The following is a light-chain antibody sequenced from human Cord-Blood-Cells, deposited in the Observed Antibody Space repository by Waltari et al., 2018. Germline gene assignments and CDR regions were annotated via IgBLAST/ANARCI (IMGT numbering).Light chain of an antibody. CDR3: QQYNCYSPCT. Sequence: DIQMTQSPSTLSASVGDRVTITCRASQSISSWLAWYQQKPGKAPKLLIYKASSLESGVPSRFSGSGSGTEFTLTISSLQPDDFATYYGQQYNCYSPCTFGQGTKLEIK. J-gene: IGKJ2*02. V-gene: IGKV1-5*03. CDR1: QSISSW. CDR2: KAS.